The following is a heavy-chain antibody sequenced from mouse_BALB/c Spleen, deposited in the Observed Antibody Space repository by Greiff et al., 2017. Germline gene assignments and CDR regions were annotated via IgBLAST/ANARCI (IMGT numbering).Heavy chain of an antibody. D-gene: IGHD2-4*01. CDR3: ARFYDYDGYFDY. Sequence: EVKFVESGGGLVQPGGSRKLSCAASGFTFSSFGMHWVRQAPEKGLEWVAYISSGSSTIYYADTVKGRFTISRDNPKNTLFLQMTSLRSEDTAMYYCARFYDYDGYFDYWGQGTTLTVSS. CDR1: GFTFSSFG. V-gene: IGHV5-17*02. CDR2: ISSGSSTI. J-gene: IGHJ2*01.